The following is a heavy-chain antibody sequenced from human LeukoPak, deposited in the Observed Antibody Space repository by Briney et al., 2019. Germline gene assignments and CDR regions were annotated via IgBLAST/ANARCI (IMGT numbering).Heavy chain of an antibody. V-gene: IGHV4-39*01. J-gene: IGHJ4*02. CDR1: GGSIITSSYH. CDR3: ARQKYDVLTGLLDY. D-gene: IGHD3-9*01. CDR2: IYYSGRT. Sequence: SETLSLTCIVSGGSIITSSYHWGWIRRPPGKGLEWIGSIYYSGRTYYNPSLHSRVTISVDTPKNQFSLRLSSVTAADTAVHYCARQKYDVLTGLLDYWGQGNLVIVSS.